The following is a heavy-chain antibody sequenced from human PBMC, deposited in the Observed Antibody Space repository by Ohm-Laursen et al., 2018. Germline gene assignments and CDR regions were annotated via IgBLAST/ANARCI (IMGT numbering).Heavy chain of an antibody. CDR3: ARELGIPVTPIDY. V-gene: IGHV3-23*01. CDR2: ISGSGGST. Sequence: SLRLSCSASGITFSSYAMNWVRQAPGKGLEWVSGISGSGGSTDYADSVKGRFTISRDNSKNSLYLQMNGLRAEDTAVYYCARELGIPVTPIDYWGQGTLVTVSS. D-gene: IGHD2-2*01. CDR1: GITFSSYA. J-gene: IGHJ4*02.